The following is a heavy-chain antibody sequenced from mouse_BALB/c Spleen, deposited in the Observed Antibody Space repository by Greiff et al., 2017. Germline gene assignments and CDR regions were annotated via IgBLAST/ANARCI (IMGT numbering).Heavy chain of an antibody. CDR2: ISYDGSN. J-gene: IGHJ2*01. Sequence: EVKLMESGPGLVKPSQSLSLTCSVTGYSITSGYYWNWLRQFPGNKLELMGYISYDGSNNYNPSLKNRFSITRDTSKNQFFLKLNSVTTEDTATYYCARGGEDYYGSSHYFDYWGQGTTVTVSS. V-gene: IGHV3-6*02. D-gene: IGHD1-1*01. CDR3: ARGGEDYYGSSHYFDY. CDR1: GYSITSGYY.